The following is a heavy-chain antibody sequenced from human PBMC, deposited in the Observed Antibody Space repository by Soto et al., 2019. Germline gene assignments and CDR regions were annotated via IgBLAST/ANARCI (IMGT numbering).Heavy chain of an antibody. Sequence: EVQLLESGGGLVQPGGSLRLSCAASGFTFSSYAMSWVRQAPGKGLEWVSAISGSGGSTYYADSVKGRFTISRDNSKNTLYLQMNSLRAEDTAVYYCAKNPYCGGNSKGSNWYFDLWGRGTLVTVSS. CDR2: ISGSGGST. CDR3: AKNPYCGGNSKGSNWYFDL. CDR1: GFTFSSYA. V-gene: IGHV3-23*01. D-gene: IGHD2-21*02. J-gene: IGHJ2*01.